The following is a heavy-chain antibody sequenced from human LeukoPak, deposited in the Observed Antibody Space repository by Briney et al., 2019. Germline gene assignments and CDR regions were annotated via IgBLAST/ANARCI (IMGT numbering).Heavy chain of an antibody. CDR2: IYTSGST. CDR1: GGSISSYY. CDR3: ARGRLDSSGYYGWFDP. V-gene: IGHV4-4*07. Sequence: SETLSLTCTVSGGSISSYYWSWIRQPAGKGLEWIGRIYTSGSTNYNPSLKNRVTMSVDTSKNQFSLKLSSVTAADTAVYYCARGRLDSSGYYGWFDPWGQGTLVTVSS. D-gene: IGHD3-22*01. J-gene: IGHJ5*02.